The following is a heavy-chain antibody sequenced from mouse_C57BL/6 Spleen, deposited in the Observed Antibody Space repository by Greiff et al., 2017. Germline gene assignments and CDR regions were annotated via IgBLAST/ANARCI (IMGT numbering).Heavy chain of an antibody. D-gene: IGHD1-1*01. CDR2: ISYDGSN. J-gene: IGHJ3*01. V-gene: IGHV3-6*01. CDR1: GYSITSGYY. Sequence: EVKLEESGPGLVKPSQSLSLSCSVTGYSITSGYYWNWIRKFPGNILEWMGYISYDGSNNYNPSLKNRISITRDTTKNQCFLKLKSETTEDTATYYGASPDYCGSSYPFAYWGQGTLVTVSA. CDR3: ASPDYCGSSYPFAY.